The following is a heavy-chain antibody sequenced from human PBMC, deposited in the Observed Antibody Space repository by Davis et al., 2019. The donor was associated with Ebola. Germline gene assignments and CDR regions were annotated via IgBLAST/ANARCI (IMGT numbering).Heavy chain of an antibody. D-gene: IGHD3-22*01. Sequence: GESLKISCAASGFTFSSYSLHWVRQAPGTGLEWVAMISHNENRRYYVDSVQGRFTISRDNSKNTVYLEMNSLRAEDTAVYYCARDYDGKSELESWGQGTLVTVSS. CDR3: ARDYDGKSELES. CDR1: GFTFSSYS. J-gene: IGHJ4*02. CDR2: ISHNENRR. V-gene: IGHV3-30*03.